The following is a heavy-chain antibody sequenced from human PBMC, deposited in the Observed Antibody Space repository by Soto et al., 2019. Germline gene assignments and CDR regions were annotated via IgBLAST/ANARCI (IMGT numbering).Heavy chain of an antibody. J-gene: IGHJ2*01. CDR3: ARGAARLVGNWYFDL. CDR2: IWDDGSNK. CDR1: GFTFSSYG. V-gene: IGHV3-33*01. Sequence: QVQLVESGGGVVQPGRSLRLSCAASGFTFSSYGMHWVRQAPGKGLEWVAVIWDDGSNKYYADSVKGRFTISRDNSKNTLYLQMNSLRAEDTAVYYCARGAARLVGNWYFDLWGRGTLVTVSS. D-gene: IGHD6-6*01.